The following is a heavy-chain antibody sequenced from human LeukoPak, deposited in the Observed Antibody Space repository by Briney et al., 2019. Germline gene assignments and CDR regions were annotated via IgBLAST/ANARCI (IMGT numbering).Heavy chain of an antibody. V-gene: IGHV4-34*01. CDR2: INHSGST. Sequence: PSETLSLTCAVYGGSFSGYYWSWIRQPPGEGLEWIGEINHSGSTNYNPSLKSRVTISVDTSKNQFSLKLSSVTAADTAVYYCARADCGGDCYFGYWGQGTLVTVSS. J-gene: IGHJ4*02. CDR3: ARADCGGDCYFGY. CDR1: GGSFSGYY. D-gene: IGHD2-21*02.